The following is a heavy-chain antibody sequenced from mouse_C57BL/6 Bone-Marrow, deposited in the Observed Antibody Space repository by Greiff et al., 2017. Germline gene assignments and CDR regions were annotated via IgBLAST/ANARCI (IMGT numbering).Heavy chain of an antibody. J-gene: IGHJ4*01. V-gene: IGHV1-69*01. CDR3: ARWAMDY. Sequence: QVQLKESGAELVMPGASVKLSCKASGYTFTSYWMPWVKQRPGQGLEWIGEIDPSDSYTNYNQKFKGKSTLTVDKSSSTAYMQLSSLTSEDSAVYYCARWAMDYRGQGTSVTDSS. CDR1: GYTFTSYW. CDR2: IDPSDSYT.